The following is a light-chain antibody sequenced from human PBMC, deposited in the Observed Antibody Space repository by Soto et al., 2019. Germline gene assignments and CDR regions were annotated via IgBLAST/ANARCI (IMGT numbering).Light chain of an antibody. J-gene: IGKJ5*01. Sequence: DIQMTQSPSSLSASVGDEVTITCRASQTIMTYLNWYQLKPGKPPRLLIYAASSLQSGVPSRFSGSASGTDFTLSISNLQPEDFATYYCQQSFRPHITFGQGTRLEIK. V-gene: IGKV1-39*01. CDR1: QTIMTY. CDR2: AAS. CDR3: QQSFRPHIT.